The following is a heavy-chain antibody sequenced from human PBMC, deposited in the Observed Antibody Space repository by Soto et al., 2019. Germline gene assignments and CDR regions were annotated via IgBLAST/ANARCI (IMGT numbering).Heavy chain of an antibody. CDR3: AREESNSETTSFDY. CDR2: IIPIFGTA. Sequence: SVKVSCKASGDTFSSYAISWVRQAPGQGLEWMGGIIPIFGTANYAQKFQGRVTITADESTSTAYMELNSLRSEDTAVYYCAREESNSETTSFDYWGQGTLVTVSS. V-gene: IGHV1-69*13. D-gene: IGHD4-4*01. J-gene: IGHJ4*02. CDR1: GDTFSSYA.